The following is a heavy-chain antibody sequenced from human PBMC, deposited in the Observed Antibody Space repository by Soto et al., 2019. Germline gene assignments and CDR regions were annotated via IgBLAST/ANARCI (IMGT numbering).Heavy chain of an antibody. D-gene: IGHD3-9*01. J-gene: IGHJ4*02. CDR1: GFSFSTYA. V-gene: IGHV3-30-3*01. CDR3: ASYPAPQDNDNLTGSFHVDY. CDR2: ISYDGDHK. Sequence: QVQLVESGGGVVQPGRSLRLSCAASGFSFSTYAMHWVRQTPGKGLELVAVISYDGDHKYYTDSVKGRFTISRDNSKNNLYLLMNSLRSEDTAIYYCASYPAPQDNDNLTGSFHVDYWGQGTLVTVSS.